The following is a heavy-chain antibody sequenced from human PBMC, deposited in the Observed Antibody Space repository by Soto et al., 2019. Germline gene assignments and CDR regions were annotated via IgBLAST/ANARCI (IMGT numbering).Heavy chain of an antibody. CDR1: GFTFSSYA. J-gene: IGHJ4*02. CDR2: ISSNGGST. CDR3: ASGPGYYFDY. V-gene: IGHV3-64*01. Sequence: EVQLVESGGGLVQPGGALRLSCAASGFTFSSYAMHWVRQAPGKGLEYVSAISSNGGSTYYANSVKGRFTISRDNSQNTLYLQMVSLRAEDMAAYYCASGPGYYFDYWGQGTLVTVSS.